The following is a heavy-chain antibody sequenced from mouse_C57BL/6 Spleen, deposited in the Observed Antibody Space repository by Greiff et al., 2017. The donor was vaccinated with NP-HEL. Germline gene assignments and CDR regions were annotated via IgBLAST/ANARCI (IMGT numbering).Heavy chain of an antibody. CDR3: AREEYYYGSVDYAMGY. CDR2: INPNYGTT. V-gene: IGHV1-39*01. CDR1: GYSFTDYN. Sequence: EVKLMESGPELVKPGASVKISCKASGYSFTDYNMNWVKQSNGKSLEWIGVINPNYGTTSYNQKFKGKATLTVDQSSSTAYMQLNSLTSEDSADYYSAREEYYYGSVDYAMGYWGQATSVTAAS. J-gene: IGHJ4*01. D-gene: IGHD1-1*01.